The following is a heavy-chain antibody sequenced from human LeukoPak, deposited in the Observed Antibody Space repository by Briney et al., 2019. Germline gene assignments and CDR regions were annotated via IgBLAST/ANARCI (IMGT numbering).Heavy chain of an antibody. CDR3: ARDPHIVVVTAILNYYGMDV. D-gene: IGHD2-21*02. CDR1: GFTFSSYG. J-gene: IGHJ6*02. CDR2: IWYDGSNK. Sequence: PGGSLRLSCAASGFTFSSYGMHWVRQAPGKGLEWVAVIWYDGSNKYYADSAKGRFTISRDNSKNTLYLQMNSLRAEDTAVYYCARDPHIVVVTAILNYYGMDVWGQGTTVTVSS. V-gene: IGHV3-33*01.